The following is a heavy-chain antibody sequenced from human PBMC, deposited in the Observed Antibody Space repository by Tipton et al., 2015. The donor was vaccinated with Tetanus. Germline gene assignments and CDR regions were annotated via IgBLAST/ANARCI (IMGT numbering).Heavy chain of an antibody. V-gene: IGHV4-39*01. D-gene: IGHD4-17*01. CDR1: GASMSSSSYY. Sequence: TLSLTCNVSGASMSSSSYYWDWIRQPPGKGLEWIGSIYYSGSSYYNPYLESRVTISLDTSKNRFSLKLTSVTAADAAVYYCARPSTTVTPRAFDVWGXGTMVTVSS. CDR3: ARPSTTVTPRAFDV. J-gene: IGHJ3*01. CDR2: IYYSGSS.